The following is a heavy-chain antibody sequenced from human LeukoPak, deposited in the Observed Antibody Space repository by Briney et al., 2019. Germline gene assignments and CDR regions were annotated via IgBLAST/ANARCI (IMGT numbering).Heavy chain of an antibody. D-gene: IGHD2-15*01. CDR3: TIGVACGSLAH. J-gene: IGHJ4*02. CDR1: RASISDNY. V-gene: IGHV4-4*07. CDR2: TYTSGDT. Sequence: SETLSLTCTVSRASISDNYWSWSRQPAGKALEWIGRTYTSGDTNYNPSLKSRASVSVDTSKNQFYLSLRYVTAADTAVYYCTIGVACGSLAHWGPGTLVTVSS.